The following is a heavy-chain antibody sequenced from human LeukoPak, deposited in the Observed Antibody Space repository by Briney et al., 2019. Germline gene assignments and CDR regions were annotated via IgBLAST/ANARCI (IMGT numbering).Heavy chain of an antibody. D-gene: IGHD2-15*01. Sequence: GGSLRLSCAASGFTFSSYSMKWVRQAPGKGLEWVSHIDGGSSAIYYADSVKGRFTISRDNARNSLYLQMNSLRGEDTGVYCCARDSGRGGSCDYWGQGTLVTVSS. J-gene: IGHJ4*02. V-gene: IGHV3-48*01. CDR3: ARDSGRGGSCDY. CDR2: IDGGSSAI. CDR1: GFTFSSYS.